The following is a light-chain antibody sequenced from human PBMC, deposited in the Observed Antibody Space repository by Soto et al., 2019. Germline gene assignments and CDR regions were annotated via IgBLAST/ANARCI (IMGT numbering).Light chain of an antibody. CDR2: EVS. CDR3: TSHTASSTWV. Sequence: QSVLTQPASVSGSPGQSITISCTGTSSDVGYDNYVSWFQQHPGKAPKLMIYEVSRRPSGVSNRFSGSKSANTASPTISGLQAEDEADYYCTSHTASSTWVFGGGTKLTVL. J-gene: IGLJ3*02. CDR1: SSDVGYDNY. V-gene: IGLV2-14*01.